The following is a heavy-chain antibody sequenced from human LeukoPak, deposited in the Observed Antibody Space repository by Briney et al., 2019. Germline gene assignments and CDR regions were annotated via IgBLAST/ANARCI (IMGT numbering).Heavy chain of an antibody. Sequence: GGSLRLSCAASGFTFSDYYMSWIRQAPGKGLEWVSYISSSGSTIYYADSVKGRFTISRDNAKNSLYLQMNSLRAEGTAVYYCARDPYCSSTSCPQIPSDYWGQGTLVTVSS. V-gene: IGHV3-11*01. CDR3: ARDPYCSSTSCPQIPSDY. CDR1: GFTFSDYY. CDR2: ISSSGSTI. J-gene: IGHJ4*02. D-gene: IGHD2-2*01.